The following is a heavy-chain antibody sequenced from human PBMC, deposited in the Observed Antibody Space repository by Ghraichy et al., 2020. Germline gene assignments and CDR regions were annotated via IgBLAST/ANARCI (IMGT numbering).Heavy chain of an antibody. CDR1: GFTFSDYW. J-gene: IGHJ5*02. D-gene: IGHD3-22*01. CDR2: IKQDGSGT. CDR3: ARDARGDSSAYSWYVP. Sequence: GGSLRLSCAASGFTFSDYWMTWVRQAPGKGLEWVANIKQDGSGTSYVQSVKGRFTISRDNANDSLYLQMSSLRVDDTAVYYCARDARGDSSAYSWYVPWGQGTLVTVSS. V-gene: IGHV3-7*01.